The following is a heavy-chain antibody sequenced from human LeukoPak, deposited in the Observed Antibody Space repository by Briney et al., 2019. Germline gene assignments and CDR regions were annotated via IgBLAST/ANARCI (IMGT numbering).Heavy chain of an antibody. Sequence: ASVKVSCKASGYTFTSYYMHWVRQAPGQGLEWMGIINPSGGSTSYAQKFQGRVTITRDTSTSTVYMELSSLRSEDTAVYYWARGGDVDTATWHWFDPWGQGTLVTASS. CDR1: GYTFTSYY. V-gene: IGHV1-46*01. CDR2: INPSGGST. J-gene: IGHJ5*02. CDR3: ARGGDVDTATWHWFDP. D-gene: IGHD5-18*01.